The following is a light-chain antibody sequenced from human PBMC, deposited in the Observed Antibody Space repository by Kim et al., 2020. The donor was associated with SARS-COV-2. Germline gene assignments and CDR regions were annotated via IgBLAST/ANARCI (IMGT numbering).Light chain of an antibody. J-gene: IGLJ1*01. CDR3: QSYDSSLNGYV. CDR1: TSNVGARYD. Sequence: QSVLTQPPSVSGAPGQRVTISCTGTTSNVGARYDVHWYQQLPGTAPKLLIHGTNSRPSGVPDRFSGSRSGASASLAITGLQADDEGDYYCQSYDSSLNGYVFGAGTKVTVL. V-gene: IGLV1-40*01. CDR2: GTN.